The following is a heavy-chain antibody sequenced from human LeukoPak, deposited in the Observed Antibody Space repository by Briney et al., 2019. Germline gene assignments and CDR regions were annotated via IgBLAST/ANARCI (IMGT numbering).Heavy chain of an antibody. CDR2: INPNSGNT. D-gene: IGHD3-22*01. J-gene: IGHJ4*02. V-gene: IGHV1-8*02. CDR1: GYTFTGYY. CDR3: ARGPPYYYDSSPIDY. Sequence: ASVKVSCKASGYTFTGYYMHWVRQAPGQGLEWMGWINPNSGNTGYAQKFQGRVTMTRNTSISTAYMELSSLRSEDTAVYYCARGPPYYYDSSPIDYWGQGTLVTVSS.